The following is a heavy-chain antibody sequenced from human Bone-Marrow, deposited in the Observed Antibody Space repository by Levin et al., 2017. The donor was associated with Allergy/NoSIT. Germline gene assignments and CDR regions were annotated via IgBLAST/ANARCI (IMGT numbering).Heavy chain of an antibody. CDR1: GDSITSYF. D-gene: IGHD3-16*02. CDR3: ARDRYWGSWRYRGNWFDP. V-gene: IGHV4-59*01. CDR2: VHYSGIT. J-gene: IGHJ5*02. Sequence: GSLRLSCTVSGDSITSYFWSWIRQPPGKGLEWIGHVHYSGITDYNLSLKSRVTMSVDTSQNQFSLKVSSVTAADTAVYYCARDRYWGSWRYRGNWFDPWGQGTLVTVSS.